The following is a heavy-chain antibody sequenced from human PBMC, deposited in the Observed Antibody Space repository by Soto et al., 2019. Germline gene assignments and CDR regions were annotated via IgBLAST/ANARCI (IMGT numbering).Heavy chain of an antibody. CDR2: IIPIFGTA. D-gene: IGHD6-13*01. V-gene: IGHV1-69*13. CDR1: GGTFSSYA. Sequence: SVKVSCKASGGTFSSYAISWVRQAPGQGLEWMGGIIPIFGTANYAQKFQGRVTITADESTSTAYMELSSLRSEDTAVYYCASKKGGGSWYFDYWGQGTLVTVSS. CDR3: ASKKGGGSWYFDY. J-gene: IGHJ4*02.